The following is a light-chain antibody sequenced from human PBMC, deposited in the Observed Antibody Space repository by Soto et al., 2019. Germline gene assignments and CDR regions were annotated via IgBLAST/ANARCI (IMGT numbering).Light chain of an antibody. CDR3: CSYTGSYTFV. CDR1: SSDVGGYNY. J-gene: IGLJ2*01. V-gene: IGLV2-11*01. CDR2: DVT. Sequence: QSALTLPRSVSGSPGQSVPISCTGTSSDVGGYNYVSWYQQHPGKAPKLMIYDVTKRPSGVPDRFSGSKSGNTASLTISGLQAEDEADYYCCSYTGSYTFVFGGGTKLTVL.